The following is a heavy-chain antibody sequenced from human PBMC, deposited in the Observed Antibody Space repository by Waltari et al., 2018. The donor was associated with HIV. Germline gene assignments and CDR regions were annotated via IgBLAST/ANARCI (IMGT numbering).Heavy chain of an antibody. V-gene: IGHV4-38-2*01. CDR2: IYHSGST. J-gene: IGHJ3*02. D-gene: IGHD3-22*01. Sequence: QVQLQESGPGLVTPSETLSLTCAVPGYSISSGYYWGWIRQPPGQGREWIGIIYHSGSTYYNPSLKSRVTISVDTSKNQFSLKLSSVTAADTAVYYCAGTRITMNPVGNAFDIWGQGTMVTVSS. CDR1: GYSISSGYY. CDR3: AGTRITMNPVGNAFDI.